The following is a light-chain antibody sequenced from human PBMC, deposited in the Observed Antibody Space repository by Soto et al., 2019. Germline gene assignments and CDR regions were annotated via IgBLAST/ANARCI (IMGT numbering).Light chain of an antibody. J-gene: IGKJ5*01. V-gene: IGKV1-33*01. CDR3: LQRPSTPPIT. CDR2: DAS. Sequence: IQMTQSPSSLSASVGDRATITCQASQDIQHYLNWYQQKSGKAPKLLIYDASDLETGVPSRFSGSGSGTDFTFTINNLQPEDFATYFCLQRPSTPPITFGQGTRLEIK. CDR1: QDIQHY.